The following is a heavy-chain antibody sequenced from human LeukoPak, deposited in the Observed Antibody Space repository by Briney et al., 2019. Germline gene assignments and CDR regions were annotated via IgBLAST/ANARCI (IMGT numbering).Heavy chain of an antibody. D-gene: IGHD2-15*01. CDR1: GFTFGDFP. V-gene: IGHV3-23*01. CDR2: ISGSGGST. J-gene: IGHJ4*02. Sequence: GRSLRLSCTTSGFTFGDFPLSWVRQAPGKGLEWVSAISGSGGSTYYADSVKGRFTISRDNSKNTLYLQMNSLRAEDTAVYYCAKDNSGLFDYWGQGTLVTVSS. CDR3: AKDNSGLFDY.